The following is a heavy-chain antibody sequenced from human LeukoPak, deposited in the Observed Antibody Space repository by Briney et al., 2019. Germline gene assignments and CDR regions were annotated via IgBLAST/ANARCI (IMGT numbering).Heavy chain of an antibody. CDR2: IYYSGST. D-gene: IGHD2-21*02. Sequence: SETLSLTCTVSGGSISRSYWNWIRQPPGKGLEWIGYIYYSGSTNYNPPLQSRVTISLDTSKTQFSLRLSSVPAADTAVYYCAGADWGHWYFDLWGRGTLVTVSS. V-gene: IGHV4-59*08. CDR1: GGSISRSY. CDR3: AGADWGHWYFDL. J-gene: IGHJ2*01.